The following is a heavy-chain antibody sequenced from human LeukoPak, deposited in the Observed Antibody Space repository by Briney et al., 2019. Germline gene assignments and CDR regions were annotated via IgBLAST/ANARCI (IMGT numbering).Heavy chain of an antibody. J-gene: IGHJ4*02. Sequence: SVKVSCKASGGTFSSYAISWVRQAPGQGLEWMGGIIPIFGTVNYAQKFQGRVTITADESTSTAYMELSSLRSEDTAVYYCARERGSSSSIFDYWGQGTLVTVSS. CDR3: ARERGSSSSIFDY. V-gene: IGHV1-69*13. D-gene: IGHD6-6*01. CDR2: IIPIFGTV. CDR1: GGTFSSYA.